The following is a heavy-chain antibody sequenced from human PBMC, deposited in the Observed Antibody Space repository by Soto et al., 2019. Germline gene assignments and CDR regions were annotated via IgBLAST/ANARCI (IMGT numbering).Heavy chain of an antibody. J-gene: IGHJ5*02. CDR2: ISTYSGDT. CDR1: GYTFFTYD. V-gene: IGHV1-18*01. CDR3: ARHHGATTSENWLDP. D-gene: IGHD5-12*01. Sequence: QVHLVQPGVEVKTPGASVKVSCQASGYTFFTYDISWVRQAPGQGLEWMGGISTYSGDTKYAQKFQRRDTITAVTSTTTAYLELRSLRSDDTEVYYCARHHGATTSENWLDPWGQGTLVTVSS.